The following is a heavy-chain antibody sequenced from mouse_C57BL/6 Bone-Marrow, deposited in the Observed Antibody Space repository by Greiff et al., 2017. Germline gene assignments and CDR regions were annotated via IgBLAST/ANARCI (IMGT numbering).Heavy chain of an antibody. CDR1: GYTFTSYG. Sequence: QVQLKQSGAELARPGASVKLSCTASGYTFTSYGIRWVKQRTGQGLEWIGEIYPRNGNTYYNAKFKGKATLTADKSSSTAYMELRSLTSEDSAVYFCARATTVVATEYYYAMDYWGQGTSVTVSS. J-gene: IGHJ4*01. CDR3: ARATTVVATEYYYAMDY. V-gene: IGHV1-81*01. CDR2: IYPRNGNT. D-gene: IGHD1-1*01.